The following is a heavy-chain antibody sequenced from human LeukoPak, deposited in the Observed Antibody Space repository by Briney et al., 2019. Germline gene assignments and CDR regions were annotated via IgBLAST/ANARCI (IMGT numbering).Heavy chain of an antibody. D-gene: IGHD3-9*01. J-gene: IGHJ4*02. CDR3: ARQRRYFYYFDY. Sequence: KSGGSLRLSCAASGFSFSTYAMHWVRQAPGKGLEWVSSISSSSSYIYYADSVKGRFTISRDNAKNSLYLQMNSLRAEDTAVYYCARQRRYFYYFDYWGQGTLVTVSS. CDR1: GFSFSTYA. CDR2: ISSSSSYI. V-gene: IGHV3-21*01.